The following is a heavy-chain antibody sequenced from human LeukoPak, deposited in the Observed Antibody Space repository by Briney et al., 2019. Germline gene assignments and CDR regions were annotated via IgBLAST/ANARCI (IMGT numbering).Heavy chain of an antibody. Sequence: PGGSLRLSCAASGFTFSSYDMNWARQAPGKGLEWVSYISSSSSFIYYTDSVKGRFTISRDNAKNSLYLQMNSLRDEDTAVYYCALDYDFWSRAVPSKPSDYYYMDVWGKGTTVTVSS. CDR3: ALDYDFWSRAVPSKPSDYYYMDV. V-gene: IGHV3-48*02. D-gene: IGHD3/OR15-3a*01. CDR2: ISSSSSFI. J-gene: IGHJ6*03. CDR1: GFTFSSYD.